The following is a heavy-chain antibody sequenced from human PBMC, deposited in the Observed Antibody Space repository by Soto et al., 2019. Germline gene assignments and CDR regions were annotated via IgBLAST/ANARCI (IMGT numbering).Heavy chain of an antibody. CDR2: ISSGGTP. V-gene: IGHV4-31*11. J-gene: IGHJ1*01. Sequence: VQLQESGPGLVKPSQTLSLTCAVSDESVTSPGNYWNWIRQRPDTGLEWIAYISSGGTPFYNPSLQSRVSLSLVTSTNLFSLTLNSVTAADTAVYYCTLNHCAGGGCYDRDYWGQGTRVTVSS. CDR3: TLNHCAGGGCYDRDY. CDR1: DESVTSPGNY. D-gene: IGHD2-15*01.